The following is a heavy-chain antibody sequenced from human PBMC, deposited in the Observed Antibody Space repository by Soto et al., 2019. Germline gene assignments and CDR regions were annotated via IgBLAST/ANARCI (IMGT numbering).Heavy chain of an antibody. CDR2: IYYSGST. Sequence: SETLSLTCTVSGGSISSGGYYWSWIRQHPGKGLEWIGYIYYSGSTYYNPSLKSRVTISVDTSKNQFSLKLSSVTAADTAVYYCARVSGFYQPLLYFDYWGQGTLVTVSS. V-gene: IGHV4-31*03. J-gene: IGHJ4*02. CDR3: ARVSGFYQPLLYFDY. CDR1: GGSISSGGYY. D-gene: IGHD2-2*01.